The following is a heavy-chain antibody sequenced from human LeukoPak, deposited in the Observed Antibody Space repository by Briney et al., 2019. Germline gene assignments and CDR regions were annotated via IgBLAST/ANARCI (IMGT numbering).Heavy chain of an antibody. Sequence: SETLSLTCNVSGGSLSSHFWTWIRQSPGKGLQWIGYVYYSGNTNYNPSLRSRATMSLDRSKNQFSLKLSSVTAADTAVYYCARLDDAAAGSIRFWGQGTLVTVSS. V-gene: IGHV4-59*11. J-gene: IGHJ4*02. CDR1: GGSLSSHF. CDR2: VYYSGNT. CDR3: ARLDDAAAGSIRF. D-gene: IGHD6-13*01.